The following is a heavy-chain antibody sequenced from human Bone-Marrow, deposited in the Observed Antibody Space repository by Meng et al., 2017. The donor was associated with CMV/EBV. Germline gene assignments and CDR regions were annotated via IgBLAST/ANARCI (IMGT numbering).Heavy chain of an antibody. Sequence: GSPRLSCTVSGGSVSSGSYYWSWIRQPPGKGLEWIGYIYYSGSTNYNPSLKSRVTISVDKSKNQFSLKLSSVTAADTAVYYCASTQLGYCSSTSCSSRDYWGQGTLVTVSS. CDR1: GGSVSSGSYY. CDR2: IYYSGST. D-gene: IGHD2-2*01. V-gene: IGHV4-61*01. J-gene: IGHJ4*02. CDR3: ASTQLGYCSSTSCSSRDY.